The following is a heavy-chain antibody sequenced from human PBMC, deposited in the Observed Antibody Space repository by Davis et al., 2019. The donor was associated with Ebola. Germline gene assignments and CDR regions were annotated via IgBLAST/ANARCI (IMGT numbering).Heavy chain of an antibody. Sequence: MPSETLSLTCTVSGGSISSSSYYWGWIRQPPGKGLEWIGSIYHSGSTNYSPSLKSRVTISADTSKNQFSLRLKSGTAADTAMYYCARDYVYWGQGILVTVSS. CDR3: ARDYVY. D-gene: IGHD1-14*01. CDR1: GGSISSSSYY. J-gene: IGHJ4*02. V-gene: IGHV4-39*07. CDR2: IYHSGST.